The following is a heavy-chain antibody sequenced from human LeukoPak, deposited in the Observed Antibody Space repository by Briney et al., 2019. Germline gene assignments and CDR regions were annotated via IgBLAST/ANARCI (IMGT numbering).Heavy chain of an antibody. CDR2: IKSKIDGGTI. D-gene: IGHD6-25*01. Sequence: GGSLRLSCVASGFTFSDAWMSWVRQAPGKGLEWVGRIKSKIDGGTIDYGAPVEGRFTISRDDSRNTLYLQMNSLKTEDTAVYYCTTRRQDGCWGQGTLVTVS. CDR3: TTRRQDGC. V-gene: IGHV3-15*01. J-gene: IGHJ4*02. CDR1: GFTFSDAW.